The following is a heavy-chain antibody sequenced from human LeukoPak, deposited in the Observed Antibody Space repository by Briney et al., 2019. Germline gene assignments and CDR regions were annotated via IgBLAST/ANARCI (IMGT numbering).Heavy chain of an antibody. Sequence: SETLSLTCTVSGGSISSYYWSWIRQPAGKGLEWIGRIYTSGSTNYNPSLKSRVTMSVDTSKNQFSLKLSSVTAADTAVYYCAITDVQYYYDSSGSPRRAFDIWGQGTMVTVSS. D-gene: IGHD3-22*01. CDR3: AITDVQYYYDSSGSPRRAFDI. CDR1: GGSISSYY. J-gene: IGHJ3*02. CDR2: IYTSGST. V-gene: IGHV4-4*07.